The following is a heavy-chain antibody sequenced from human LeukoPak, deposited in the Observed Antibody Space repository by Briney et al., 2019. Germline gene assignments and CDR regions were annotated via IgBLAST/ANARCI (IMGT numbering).Heavy chain of an antibody. D-gene: IGHD4-11*01. CDR3: ARRNNFDY. V-gene: IGHV3-7*01. CDR1: GFTLSDWW. J-gene: IGHJ4*02. Sequence: GGSLRLSCAVSGFTLSDWWMSWVRQAPGKGLEWVANIKEDGSVKSYARSVKGRFTISRDNAKKSVYLQMSSLRAEDTAVYYWARRNNFDYWGQGTLVIVSS. CDR2: IKEDGSVK.